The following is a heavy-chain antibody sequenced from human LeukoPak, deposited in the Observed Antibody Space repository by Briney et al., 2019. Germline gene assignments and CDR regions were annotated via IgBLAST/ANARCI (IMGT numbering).Heavy chain of an antibody. CDR1: GGTFSSYA. D-gene: IGHD3-10*01. CDR2: IIPIFGTA. Sequence: ASVKVSCKASGGTFSSYAISWVRQAPGQGREWMGGIIPIFGTANYAQKFQGRVTITTDESTSTAYMELSSLRSEDTAVYYCARSTSGYYGSSLRFDYWGQGTLVTVSS. CDR3: ARSTSGYYGSSLRFDY. J-gene: IGHJ4*02. V-gene: IGHV1-69*05.